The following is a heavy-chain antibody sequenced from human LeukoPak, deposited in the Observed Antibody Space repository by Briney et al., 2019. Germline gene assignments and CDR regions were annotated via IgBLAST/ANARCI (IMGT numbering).Heavy chain of an antibody. Sequence: SETLSLTCTVSGGSISSYYWSWIRQPAGKGLEWIGRIYTSGSTNYNPSLKSRVTMSVDTSKNQFSLKLSSVTAADTAVCYCARDGISSSWYFGWFDPWGQGTLVTVSS. CDR1: GGSISSYY. CDR2: IYTSGST. J-gene: IGHJ5*02. CDR3: ARDGISSSWYFGWFDP. V-gene: IGHV4-4*07. D-gene: IGHD6-13*01.